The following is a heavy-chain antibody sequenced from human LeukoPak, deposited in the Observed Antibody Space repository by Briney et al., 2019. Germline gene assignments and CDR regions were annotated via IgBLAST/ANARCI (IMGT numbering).Heavy chain of an antibody. CDR2: IYTSGST. CDR3: AREGTWDYCTSTSCYSLFWFDP. V-gene: IGHV4-4*07. CDR1: GGSISSYY. J-gene: IGHJ5*02. Sequence: SETLSLTCTVSGGSISSYYWSWIRQPAGKGLEWIGRIYTSGSTNYNPSLKSRVTISVDTSKNQFSLKLSSVTAADAAVYYCAREGTWDYCTSTSCYSLFWFDPWGQGTLVTVSS. D-gene: IGHD2-2*02.